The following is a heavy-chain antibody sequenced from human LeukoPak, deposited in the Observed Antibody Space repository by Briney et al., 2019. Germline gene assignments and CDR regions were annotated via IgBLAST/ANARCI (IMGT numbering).Heavy chain of an antibody. D-gene: IGHD1-26*01. CDR3: ARAPGSGSYSAFDY. Sequence: GASVKVSCKASGYTFTTYAMHWVRQAPGQRLERMGWINTGNGDTKYSQRFQGRVTITRDASARTAYMDLSSLRSEDTAVYYCARAPGSGSYSAFDYWGQGTLVTVSS. J-gene: IGHJ4*02. CDR1: GYTFTTYA. V-gene: IGHV1-3*04. CDR2: INTGNGDT.